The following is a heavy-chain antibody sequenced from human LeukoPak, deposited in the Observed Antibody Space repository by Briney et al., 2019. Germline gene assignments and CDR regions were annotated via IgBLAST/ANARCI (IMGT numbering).Heavy chain of an antibody. V-gene: IGHV4-59*08. Sequence: SVTLSLTCTGSGGTISEYYWSWIRQPPGKGLEWFGYINYSGSTNFNPSLKSRATISVDTSKNQFSLILGSVTTADTAVYYCARQEVIVVPPAANWFDSWGQGTLVTASS. J-gene: IGHJ5*01. CDR3: ARQEVIVVPPAANWFDS. CDR1: GGTISEYY. CDR2: INYSGST. D-gene: IGHD2-2*01.